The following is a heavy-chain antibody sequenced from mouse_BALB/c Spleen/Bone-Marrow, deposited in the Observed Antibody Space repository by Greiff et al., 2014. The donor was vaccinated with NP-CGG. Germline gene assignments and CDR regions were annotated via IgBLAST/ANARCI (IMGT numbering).Heavy chain of an antibody. Sequence: ESGPELVRPGVSVKISCKGSGYKFTDYAMHWVKQSHAKSLEWIGLISTYSGNTHYNQKFKGKATMTVDKSSSTAYMELARLTSEDSAIYYCARNFYGSAYFDFWGQGSTLTVSS. D-gene: IGHD1-1*01. CDR3: ARNFYGSAYFDF. V-gene: IGHV1-67*01. CDR1: GYKFTDYA. CDR2: ISTYSGNT. J-gene: IGHJ2*01.